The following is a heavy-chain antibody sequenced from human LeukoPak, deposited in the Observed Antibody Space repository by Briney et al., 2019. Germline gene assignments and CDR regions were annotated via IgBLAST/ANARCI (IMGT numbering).Heavy chain of an antibody. D-gene: IGHD1-26*01. Sequence: SETLSLTCTVSDGSMSDYYWSWIRQPPGKGLEWIGYIYSTGSTNYNPSLKSRVTISVDASKNQFSLKLSSVIAADTALYYCARDYSMTHAFDIWGQGTLVTVSS. V-gene: IGHV4-59*01. CDR1: DGSMSDYY. CDR3: ARDYSMTHAFDI. J-gene: IGHJ3*02. CDR2: IYSTGST.